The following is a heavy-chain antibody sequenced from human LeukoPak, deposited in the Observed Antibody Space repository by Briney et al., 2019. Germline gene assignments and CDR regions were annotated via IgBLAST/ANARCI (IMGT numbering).Heavy chain of an antibody. CDR2: INHSGST. D-gene: IGHD1-14*01. J-gene: IGHJ3*02. CDR1: GGSFSGYY. Sequence: PSETLSLTCAVYGGSFSGYYWSWIRQPPGKGLEWIGEINHSGSTNYNPSLKSRVTISVDTSKNQFSLKLSSVTAADTAVYYCARHWGDSPNHSDDLYAFDIWGQGTMVTVSS. CDR3: ARHWGDSPNHSDDLYAFDI. V-gene: IGHV4-34*01.